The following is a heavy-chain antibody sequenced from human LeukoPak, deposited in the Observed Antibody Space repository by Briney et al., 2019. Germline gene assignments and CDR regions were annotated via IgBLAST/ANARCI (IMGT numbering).Heavy chain of an antibody. CDR3: ASIEKSGGSSN. J-gene: IGHJ4*02. CDR2: INHSGST. Sequence: PSETLSLTCAVYGGSFSGHYWSWIRQPPGKGLEWIGEINHSGSTNYNPSLKSRVTISVDTSKNQFSLKLSSVTAADTAVYYCASIEKSGGSSNWGQGTLVTVS. D-gene: IGHD2-15*01. V-gene: IGHV4-34*01. CDR1: GGSFSGHY.